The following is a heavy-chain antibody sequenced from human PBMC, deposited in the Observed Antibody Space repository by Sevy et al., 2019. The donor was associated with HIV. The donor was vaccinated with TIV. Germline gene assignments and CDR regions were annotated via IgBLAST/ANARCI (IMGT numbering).Heavy chain of an antibody. CDR3: ARDGNSCYYFNYYYYGMDV. CDR1: GFSLNDYY. CDR2: ISGDSGHT. V-gene: IGHV3-11*06. D-gene: IGHD3-22*01. J-gene: IGHJ6*02. Sequence: GGSLRLSCAATGFSLNDYYMTWIRQAPGKGLEWVSYISGDSGHTNYAESVKGRFTISRDNTKNFVYLQMDGLRAEDTATYYCARDGNSCYYFNYYYYGMDVWGQGTTVTVSS.